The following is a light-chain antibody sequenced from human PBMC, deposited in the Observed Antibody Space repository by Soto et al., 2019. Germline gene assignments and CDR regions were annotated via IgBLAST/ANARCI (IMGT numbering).Light chain of an antibody. CDR1: SSDVGGYNY. CDR3: SSYTSSSIPV. Sequence: QSALTQPASVSGSPGQSITISCTGTSSDVGGYNYVSWYQHHPGKAPKLMIYDVSNRPSGVSNRFSGSKSGNTASLTISGLQAEDEAEYYCSSYTSSSIPVFGGGTQLTVL. CDR2: DVS. J-gene: IGLJ7*01. V-gene: IGLV2-14*03.